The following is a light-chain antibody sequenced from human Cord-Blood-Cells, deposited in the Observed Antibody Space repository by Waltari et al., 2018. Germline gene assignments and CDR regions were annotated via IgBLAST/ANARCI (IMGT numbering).Light chain of an antibody. CDR2: KAS. J-gene: IGKJ1*01. Sequence: DIQMTQSPSTLSTSVGDRATITGRAGQSISSWLSWYKQKPGKAPKLLIYKASSLESGVPSRFSGSGSGPEFTRTISSLQPDDFATYYCQQYNRYWTFGQGTQVEIK. CDR1: QSISSW. CDR3: QQYNRYWT. V-gene: IGKV1-5*03.